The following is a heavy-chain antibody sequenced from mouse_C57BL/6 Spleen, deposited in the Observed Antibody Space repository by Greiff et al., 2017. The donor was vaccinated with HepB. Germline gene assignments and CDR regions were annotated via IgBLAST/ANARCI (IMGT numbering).Heavy chain of an antibody. V-gene: IGHV3-6*01. CDR1: GYSITSGYY. Sequence: EVKLIESGPGLVKPSQSLSLTCSVSGYSITSGYYWNWIRQFPGNKLEWMGYISYDGSNNYNPSLKNRISITRDTSKNQFFLTLNSVTTEDTATYYCAREEDYWGQGTSVTVSS. CDR3: AREEDY. CDR2: ISYDGSN. J-gene: IGHJ4*01.